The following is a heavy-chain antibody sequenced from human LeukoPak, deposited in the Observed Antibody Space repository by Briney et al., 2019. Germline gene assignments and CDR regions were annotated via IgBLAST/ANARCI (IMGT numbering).Heavy chain of an antibody. Sequence: SETLSLTCAVYGGSFSGYYWSWIRQPPGKGLEWIGEINHSGSTNYNPSLKSRVTISVDTSKNQFSLKLSSVTAAHTAVYYCARVRTIGAVVNYYYYYMDVWGKGTTVTVSS. D-gene: IGHD2-8*01. CDR1: GGSFSGYY. CDR3: ARVRTIGAVVNYYYYYMDV. J-gene: IGHJ6*03. V-gene: IGHV4-34*01. CDR2: INHSGST.